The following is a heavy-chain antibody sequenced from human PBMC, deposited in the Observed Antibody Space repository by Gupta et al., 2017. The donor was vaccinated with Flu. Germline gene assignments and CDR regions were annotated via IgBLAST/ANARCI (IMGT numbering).Heavy chain of an antibody. J-gene: IGHJ6*02. CDR3: ARVEYGGYYYYGMDV. CDR2: ISSSGSTI. Sequence: EVQLVESGGGLVQPGGSLRLSCAASGFTFSSYEMNWVRQAPGKGLEWVSYISSSGSTIYYADSVKGRFTISRDNAKNSLYLQMNSLRAEDTAVYYCARVEYGGYYYYGMDVWGQGTTVTVSS. D-gene: IGHD3-10*01. CDR1: GFTFSSYE. V-gene: IGHV3-48*03.